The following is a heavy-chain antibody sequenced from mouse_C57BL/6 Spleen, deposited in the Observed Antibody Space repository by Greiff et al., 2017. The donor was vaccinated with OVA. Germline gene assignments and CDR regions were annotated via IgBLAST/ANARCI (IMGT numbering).Heavy chain of an antibody. Sequence: QVLLHQPGAELVRPGSSVKLSCKASGYTFTSYWMHWVKQRPIQGLEWIGNIDPSDSETHYNQKFKDKATLTVDKSSSTAYMQLSSLTSEDSAVYYCARELRYREAWFAYWGQGTLVTVSA. J-gene: IGHJ3*01. D-gene: IGHD1-1*01. CDR3: ARELRYREAWFAY. CDR2: IDPSDSET. V-gene: IGHV1-52*01. CDR1: GYTFTSYW.